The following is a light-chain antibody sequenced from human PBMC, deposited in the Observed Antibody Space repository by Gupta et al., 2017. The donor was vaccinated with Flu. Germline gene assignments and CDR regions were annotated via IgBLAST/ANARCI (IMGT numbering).Light chain of an antibody. J-gene: IGKJ1*01. CDR1: QNINTW. Sequence: DIQMTQSPSTLSVSVGDRVIITCRASQNINTWLAWYQQKPRGAPKLLIYKTSSLETGVPSKFSGHGDGTEFTLTISSLHPDDFATYYCQQCNTYSFGQGTKVE. V-gene: IGKV1-5*03. CDR3: QQCNTYS. CDR2: KTS.